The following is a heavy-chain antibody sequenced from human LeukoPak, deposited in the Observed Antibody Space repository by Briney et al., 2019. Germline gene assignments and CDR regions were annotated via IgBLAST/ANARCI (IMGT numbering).Heavy chain of an antibody. CDR2: VSGSGANT. D-gene: IGHD3-22*01. CDR3: ARGRSGYGPFDAFDI. J-gene: IGHJ3*02. CDR1: GYTFSSYA. V-gene: IGHV3-23*01. Sequence: GGSLRLSCTASGYTFSSYAMTWVRQAPAAGLEWVSAVSGSGANTYYADSVKGRFAASRDNSKDTLYLQMRSLRAEDTAVYYCARGRSGYGPFDAFDIWGHGTWVTVSS.